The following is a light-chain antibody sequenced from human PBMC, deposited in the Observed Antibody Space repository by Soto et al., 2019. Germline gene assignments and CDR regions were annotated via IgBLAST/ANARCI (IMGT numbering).Light chain of an antibody. V-gene: IGKV3-11*01. CDR3: QQRSKWPRL. Sequence: EIVLTQSPDTLSLSPGERATLSCRASQSVTTYLAWYQQKPGQAPRLLIYDASKRATGVPARFSGGGSGTDFTLTISSLESEDFAVYYCQQRSKWPRLFGGGTKVEIK. CDR1: QSVTTY. CDR2: DAS. J-gene: IGKJ4*01.